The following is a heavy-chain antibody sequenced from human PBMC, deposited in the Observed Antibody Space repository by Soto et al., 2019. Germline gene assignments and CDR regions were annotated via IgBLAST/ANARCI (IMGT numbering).Heavy chain of an antibody. CDR2: ISTTSFTI. CDR3: ARDRCYDGTCYSASDS. Sequence: PGGSLRLSCAASGFSFSTYNMDWVRQAPGKGPEWIAYISTTSFTIYYADSVKGRFTISRDNDRNYLYLEMNSLRDEDTAVYYCARDRCYDGTCYSASDSWGQGTLVTVSS. V-gene: IGHV3-48*02. CDR1: GFSFSTYN. D-gene: IGHD2-15*01. J-gene: IGHJ5*01.